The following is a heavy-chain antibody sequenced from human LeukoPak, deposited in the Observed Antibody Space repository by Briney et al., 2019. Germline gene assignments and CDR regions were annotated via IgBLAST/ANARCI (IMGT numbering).Heavy chain of an antibody. V-gene: IGHV5-51*01. CDR3: VSVQNYYDSSGYWNFDY. CDR1: GYSFTNYW. CDR2: IYPDDSDT. Sequence: GESLKISCKGSGYSFTNYWIGWVRQMPGKGLEWMGTIYPDDSDTRYSPSFQGQVTISADKSISTAYLQWSSLKASATAMYYCVSVQNYYDSSGYWNFDYWGQGTLVTVSS. J-gene: IGHJ4*02. D-gene: IGHD3-22*01.